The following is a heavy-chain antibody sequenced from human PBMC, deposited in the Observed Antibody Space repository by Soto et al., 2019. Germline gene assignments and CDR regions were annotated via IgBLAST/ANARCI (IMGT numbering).Heavy chain of an antibody. CDR2: INPSGGST. CDR1: GYTFTSYY. CDR3: AVLKDGYIGPFEY. D-gene: IGHD5-12*01. J-gene: IGHJ4*02. Sequence: EASVKVSSKASGYTFTSYYMHSLRHSPGQGLEWMGIINPSGGSTSYAQKFQGRVTMTRDTSTSTVYMELSSLRSEDTAVYYCAVLKDGYIGPFEYWVQGTLVTGTS. V-gene: IGHV1-46*01.